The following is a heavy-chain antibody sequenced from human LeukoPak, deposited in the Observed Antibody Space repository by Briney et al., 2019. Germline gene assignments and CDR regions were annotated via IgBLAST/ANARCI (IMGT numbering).Heavy chain of an antibody. CDR2: INPSGGST. D-gene: IGHD4-17*01. CDR3: ARDPSATVTGAAFDI. J-gene: IGHJ3*02. V-gene: IGHV1-46*01. CDR1: GYTFTSYY. Sequence: ASVKVSCKASGYTFTSYYMHWVRQAPGQGLKWMGIINPSGGSTSYAQKFQGRVTMTRDMSTSTVYMELSSLRSEDTAVYYCARDPSATVTGAAFDIWGQGTMVTVSS.